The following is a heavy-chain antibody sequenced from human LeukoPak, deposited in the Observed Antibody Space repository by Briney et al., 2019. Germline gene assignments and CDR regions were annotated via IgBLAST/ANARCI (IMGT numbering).Heavy chain of an antibody. CDR2: IYPGDSDT. J-gene: IGHJ3*02. D-gene: IGHD1-26*01. CDR3: ARLGAHGLGAFDI. Sequence: IYPGDSDTRYSPSFQGQVTISADKSISTACLQWSSLKASDTAMYYCARLGAHGLGAFDIWGQGTMVTVSS. V-gene: IGHV5-51*01.